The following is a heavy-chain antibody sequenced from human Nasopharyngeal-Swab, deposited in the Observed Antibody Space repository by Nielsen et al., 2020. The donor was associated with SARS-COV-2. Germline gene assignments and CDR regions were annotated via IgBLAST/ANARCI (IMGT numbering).Heavy chain of an antibody. Sequence: ASVKVSCKASGYTFINYAITWVRQAPGQGLEWMGWISTHNGNTNYAQNLQGRVTMTTDTSTSTAYMELRSLRSDDTAVYYCAKGVGPLDYWGQGTLVTVSS. CDR1: GYTFINYA. CDR2: ISTHNGNT. CDR3: AKGVGPLDY. V-gene: IGHV1-18*01. J-gene: IGHJ4*02.